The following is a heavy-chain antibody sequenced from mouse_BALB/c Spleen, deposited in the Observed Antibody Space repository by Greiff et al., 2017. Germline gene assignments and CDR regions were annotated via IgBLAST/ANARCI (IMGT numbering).Heavy chain of an antibody. CDR2: ISSGGST. CDR3: ARDDYRFAY. J-gene: IGHJ3*01. V-gene: IGHV5-6-5*01. D-gene: IGHD2-4*01. CDR1: GFTFSSYA. Sequence: EVQLVESGGDLVKPGGSLKLSCAASGFTFSSYAMSWVRQTPEKRLEWVASISSGGSTYYPDSVKGRFTISRDNARNILDLQMSSLRSEDTAMYYCARDDYRFAYWGQGTLVTVSA.